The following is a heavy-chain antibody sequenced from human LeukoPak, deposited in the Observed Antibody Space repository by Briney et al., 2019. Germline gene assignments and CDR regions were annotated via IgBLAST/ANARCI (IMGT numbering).Heavy chain of an antibody. CDR1: GFTFSSYG. CDR2: IRYDRSNK. Sequence: GGSLRLSCAASGFTFSSYGMHWVRQAPGKGLEWVAFIRYDRSNKYYADSVKGRFTISRDNSKNTLYLQMNSLRAEDTAVYYCATCSSSWYESEGHYFDYWGQGTLVTVSS. J-gene: IGHJ4*02. V-gene: IGHV3-30*02. D-gene: IGHD6-13*01. CDR3: ATCSSSWYESEGHYFDY.